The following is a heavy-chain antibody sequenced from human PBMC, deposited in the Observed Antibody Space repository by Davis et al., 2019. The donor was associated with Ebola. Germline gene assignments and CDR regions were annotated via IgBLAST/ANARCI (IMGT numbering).Heavy chain of an antibody. Sequence: ASVTVSCKASGYTFKNYAISWVRQAPGQGLEWMGWISAYNGNTNYAQKLQGRVTMTTDTSTSTAYMELRSLRSDDTAVYYCARDLTVAPPDYWGQGTLVTVSS. V-gene: IGHV1-18*01. CDR1: GYTFKNYA. J-gene: IGHJ4*02. D-gene: IGHD6-19*01. CDR3: ARDLTVAPPDY. CDR2: ISAYNGNT.